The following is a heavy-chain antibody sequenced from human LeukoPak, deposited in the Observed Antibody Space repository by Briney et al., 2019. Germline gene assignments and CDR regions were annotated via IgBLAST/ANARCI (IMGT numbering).Heavy chain of an antibody. V-gene: IGHV3-23*01. J-gene: IGHJ4*02. CDR1: GFTFTTYA. Sequence: GGSLRLSCAASGFTFTTYALSWVRQAPGKGLEWVSAISGSGGTTYYADSVKGRFTISRDNSENTLYLQMNSLRAEDTAVYYCAKDEINDYGDYIPFYWGQGTLVTVSS. D-gene: IGHD4-17*01. CDR3: AKDEINDYGDYIPFY. CDR2: ISGSGGTT.